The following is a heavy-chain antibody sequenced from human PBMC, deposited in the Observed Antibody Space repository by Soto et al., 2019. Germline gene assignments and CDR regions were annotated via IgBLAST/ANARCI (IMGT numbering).Heavy chain of an antibody. J-gene: IGHJ2*01. D-gene: IGHD4-17*01. Sequence: QVQLVESGGGVVQPGRSLRLSCATSGFTFSSYGMHWVRQGPGKGLEWVAVIWYDGTNKYYADSVNGRFTISRDDXKXTXXLQMNGVRAEDTAVYYCARGPMTTVTTWGDWYFDLWGRGTLVTVSS. CDR3: ARGPMTTVTTWGDWYFDL. CDR1: GFTFSSYG. V-gene: IGHV3-33*01. CDR2: IWYDGTNK.